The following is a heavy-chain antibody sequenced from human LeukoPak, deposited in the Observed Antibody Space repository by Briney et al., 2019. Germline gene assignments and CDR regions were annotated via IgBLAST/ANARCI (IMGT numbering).Heavy chain of an antibody. CDR3: ARGGDESTSGYYFDY. CDR2: ISGTGSA. D-gene: IGHD3-9*01. CDR1: GRSIRTSY. J-gene: IGHJ4*02. V-gene: IGHV4-59*01. Sequence: PSETLCLTCTVSGRSIRTSYWASIRQPPGKGVEYIGLISGTGSANYNDSLESRVTISLVTSKNQFSLKMRSVTAADTAMYYCARGGDESTSGYYFDYWGQGTLVTVSS.